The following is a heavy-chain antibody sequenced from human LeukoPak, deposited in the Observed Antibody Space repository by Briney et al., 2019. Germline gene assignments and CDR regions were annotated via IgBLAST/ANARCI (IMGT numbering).Heavy chain of an antibody. Sequence: GASVKVSCKASGGTFSSYAISWVRQAPGQGLEWMGRIIPILGIANYAQKFQGRVTITADKSTSTAYMELSSLRSEDTAVYYCAYDTRDSSGCPGYWGQGTLVTVSS. J-gene: IGHJ4*02. CDR3: AYDTRDSSGCPGY. D-gene: IGHD6-19*01. CDR2: IIPILGIA. V-gene: IGHV1-69*04. CDR1: GGTFSSYA.